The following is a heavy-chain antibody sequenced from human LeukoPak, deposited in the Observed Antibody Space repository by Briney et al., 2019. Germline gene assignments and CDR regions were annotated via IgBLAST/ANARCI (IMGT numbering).Heavy chain of an antibody. CDR2: TNSDATTT. Sequence: GGSLRLSCVASGLTFSSHWMHWVRQVPGQGLVWLSRTNSDATTTTYADSVKGRFTISRDNAKNTVYLQMNSLRAEDTAVYYCARQILWFGELFDYWGKGTLVTVSS. J-gene: IGHJ4*02. CDR1: GLTFSSHW. V-gene: IGHV3-74*01. CDR3: ARQILWFGELFDY. D-gene: IGHD3-10*01.